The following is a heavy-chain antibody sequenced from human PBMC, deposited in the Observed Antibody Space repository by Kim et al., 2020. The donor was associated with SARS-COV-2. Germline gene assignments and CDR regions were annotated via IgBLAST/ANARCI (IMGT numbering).Heavy chain of an antibody. J-gene: IGHJ3*02. CDR1: GGSISSGDYY. CDR2: IYYSGST. CDR3: ARMGYDFWSGYPFRSADYAFDI. V-gene: IGHV4-30-4*01. Sequence: SETLSLTCTVSGGSISSGDYYWSWIRQPPGKGLEWIGYIYYSGSTYYNPSLKSRVTISVDTSKNQFSLKLSSVTAADTAVYYCARMGYDFWSGYPFRSADYAFDIWGQGTMVTVSS. D-gene: IGHD3-3*01.